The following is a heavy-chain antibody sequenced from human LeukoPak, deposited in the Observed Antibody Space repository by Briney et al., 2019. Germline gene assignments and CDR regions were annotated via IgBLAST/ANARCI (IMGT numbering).Heavy chain of an antibody. CDR2: IWHDGSNK. Sequence: PGRALRLACAASGFTFSTYVIHWVPQAPAKGLEWVALIWHDGSNKYYGDSVKDRFTISRDNFKNTLYLQMDSLRDEDTAVYYCARDRGYTYGHPLDYWGQGTLVTVSS. CDR3: ARDRGYTYGHPLDY. D-gene: IGHD5-18*01. J-gene: IGHJ4*02. CDR1: GFTFSTYV. V-gene: IGHV3-33*01.